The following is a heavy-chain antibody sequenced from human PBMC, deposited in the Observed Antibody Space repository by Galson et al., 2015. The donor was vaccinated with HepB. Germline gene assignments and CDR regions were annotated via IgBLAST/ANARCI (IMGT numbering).Heavy chain of an antibody. D-gene: IGHD2-8*01. V-gene: IGHV3-20*01. CDR1: GFTFDDYG. CDR2: INWNGGST. Sequence: SLRLSCAASGFTFDDYGMSWVRQAPGKGLEWVSGINWNGGSTGYADSVKGRFTISRDNAKNSLYLQMNSLRAEDTALYHCARGTDETGICTNGVCYIWEVYYFDYWGQGTLVTVSS. CDR3: ARGTDETGICTNGVCYIWEVYYFDY. J-gene: IGHJ4*02.